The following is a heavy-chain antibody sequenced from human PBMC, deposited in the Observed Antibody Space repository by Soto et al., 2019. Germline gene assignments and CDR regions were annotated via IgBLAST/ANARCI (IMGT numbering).Heavy chain of an antibody. J-gene: IGHJ4*02. V-gene: IGHV3-49*04. D-gene: IGHD3-9*01. CDR3: AKDVYFDSYYFDQ. CDR2: ITSKAYGATT. CDR1: GFSFGDYA. Sequence: GGSLRLSCTASGFSFGDYAMNWVRQAPGKGLEWVGFITSKAYGATTKYAASVEGRFTISRDDSKGIAYLQMNSLRPEDTAVYYCAKDVYFDSYYFDQWGQGTLVTVSS.